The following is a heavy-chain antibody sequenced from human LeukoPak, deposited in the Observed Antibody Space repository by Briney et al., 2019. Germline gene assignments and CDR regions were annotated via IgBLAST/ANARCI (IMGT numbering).Heavy chain of an antibody. V-gene: IGHV4-39*07. CDR3: ASTYYDSSGYYYEGHAFDI. D-gene: IGHD3-22*01. CDR2: IYYTGST. CDR1: GGSIISNSYY. Sequence: SETLSLTCTVSGGSIISNSYYWGWIRQPPGKGLEWIGSIYYTGSTYYNPSLKSRVTISVDTSKNQFSLKLSSVTAADTAVYYCASTYYDSSGYYYEGHAFDIWGQGTMVTVSS. J-gene: IGHJ3*02.